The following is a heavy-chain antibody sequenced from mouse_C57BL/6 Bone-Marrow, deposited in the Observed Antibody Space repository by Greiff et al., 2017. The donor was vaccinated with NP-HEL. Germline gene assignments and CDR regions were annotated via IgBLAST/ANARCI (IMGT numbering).Heavy chain of an antibody. CDR1: GFTFSSYG. CDR2: ISSGGSYT. D-gene: IGHD1-1*01. Sequence: EVQVVESGGDLVKPGGSLKLSCAASGFTFSSYGMSWVRQTPDKRLEWVATISSGGSYTYYPDSVKGRFTIPRDNANNTPYLQMSSLKSGDTAMYYGAREKDYYGSRYYFDYWGQGTTLTVSS. CDR3: AREKDYYGSRYYFDY. V-gene: IGHV5-6*01. J-gene: IGHJ2*01.